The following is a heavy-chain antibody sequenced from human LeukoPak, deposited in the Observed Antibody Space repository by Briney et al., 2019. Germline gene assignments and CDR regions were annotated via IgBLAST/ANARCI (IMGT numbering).Heavy chain of an antibody. D-gene: IGHD5-12*01. Sequence: GGSLRLSCAASGFTFSDYYMSWIRQAPGKGLEWASYISSSGSTIYYADSVKGRFTISRDNAKNSLYLQMNSLRAEDTAVYYCAMARGYSGYDIIDYWGQGTLVTVSS. J-gene: IGHJ4*02. CDR1: GFTFSDYY. CDR2: ISSSGSTI. CDR3: AMARGYSGYDIIDY. V-gene: IGHV3-11*01.